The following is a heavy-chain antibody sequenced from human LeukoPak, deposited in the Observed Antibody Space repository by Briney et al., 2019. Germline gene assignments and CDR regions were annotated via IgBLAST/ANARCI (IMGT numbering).Heavy chain of an antibody. Sequence: PSETLSLTCAVYGGSFSGYYWSWIRQPPGKGLEWIGEINHSGSTNYNPSLKSRVTISVDTSKNQFSLKLSSVTAADTAVYYCARGGRAMVRGAIGLYYWGQGTLVTVSS. J-gene: IGHJ4*02. CDR2: INHSGST. V-gene: IGHV4-34*01. CDR1: GGSFSGYY. D-gene: IGHD3-10*01. CDR3: ARGGRAMVRGAIGLYY.